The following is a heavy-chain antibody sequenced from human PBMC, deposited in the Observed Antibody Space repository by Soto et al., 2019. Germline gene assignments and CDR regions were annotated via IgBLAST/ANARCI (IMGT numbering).Heavy chain of an antibody. Sequence: GSVKVSCKASGYTFTMYDINCVGQSSLQWRDGMGWMNPNSGNTGYAQKFQGRVTMTRNTSISTAYMELSSLRSEDTAVYYCARGAVDIVATIDYYYYYGMDVWGQGTTVTVSS. CDR1: GYTFTMYD. CDR2: MNPNSGNT. D-gene: IGHD5-12*01. J-gene: IGHJ6*02. CDR3: ARGAVDIVATIDYYYYYGMDV. V-gene: IGHV1-8*01.